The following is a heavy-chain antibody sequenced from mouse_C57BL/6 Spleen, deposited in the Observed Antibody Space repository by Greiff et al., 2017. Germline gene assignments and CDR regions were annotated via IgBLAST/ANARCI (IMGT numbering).Heavy chain of an antibody. V-gene: IGHV14-3*01. D-gene: IGHD2-4*01. CDR2: IHPANGNT. Sequence: EVQRVEPVAELVRPGASVKLSCTASGFTFTNTYMHWVKQRPEHGLEWIGMIHPANGNTKYAAKFQGKATITVDTSSNTAYLQLSSLTSEDTAIYYCARAYYDYDGRDYWGQGTTLTVSA. CDR3: ARAYYDYDGRDY. J-gene: IGHJ2*01. CDR1: GFTFTNTY.